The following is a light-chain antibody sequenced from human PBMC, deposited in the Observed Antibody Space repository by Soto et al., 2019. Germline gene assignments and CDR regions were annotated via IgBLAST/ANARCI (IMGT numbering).Light chain of an antibody. Sequence: QAASVSGSDGQSITISCTGTSSDVGGYNYVSWYQQRPGKAPKLMIFEVSNRPSGVSNRFSGSKSDNTASLTISGLQGDDEADYYCSSYTGNTPFFVFGTGTKLTVL. V-gene: IGLV2-14*01. CDR2: EVS. CDR1: SSDVGGYNY. J-gene: IGLJ1*01. CDR3: SSYTGNTPFFV.